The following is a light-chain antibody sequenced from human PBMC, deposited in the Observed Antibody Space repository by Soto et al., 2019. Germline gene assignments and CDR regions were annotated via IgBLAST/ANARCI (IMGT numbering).Light chain of an antibody. J-gene: IGKJ4*01. CDR2: DAS. Sequence: EIVLTQSRPSLSLSPGERATLSCRASQSVSSYLAWYQQKPGQAPRLLIYDASNRATGIPARFSGSGSGTDLTLTISSLEPEDFAVYYGQQRSNWPPPFGGGTKVEIK. CDR3: QQRSNWPPP. V-gene: IGKV3-11*01. CDR1: QSVSSY.